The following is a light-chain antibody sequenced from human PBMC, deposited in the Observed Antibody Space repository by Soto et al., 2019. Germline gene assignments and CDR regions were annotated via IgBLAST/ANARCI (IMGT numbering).Light chain of an antibody. CDR1: SSDVGGYNY. CDR3: SSYIVSTLVV. J-gene: IGLJ2*01. Sequence: QSALTQPASVSGSPGQSITISCTGTSSDVGGYNYVSWYQQHPGKAPKLIIYAVTNRPSGVSNRFSGSKSGNTATLTISGLEPEDEADYYCSSYIVSTLVVFGGGTKLTVL. CDR2: AVT. V-gene: IGLV2-14*03.